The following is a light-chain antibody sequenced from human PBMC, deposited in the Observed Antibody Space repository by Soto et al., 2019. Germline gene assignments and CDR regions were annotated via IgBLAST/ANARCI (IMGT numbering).Light chain of an antibody. V-gene: IGKV3-15*01. Sequence: EIVMTQSPATLSLSPWEIATLSCRASQSVSSSYLAWYQQKPGQAPRLLIYGASTRATGIPARFSGSGSETEFTLTISSLQSEDFAVYYCQQYSDWPPYTFGQGTKVDIK. CDR2: GAS. CDR3: QQYSDWPPYT. J-gene: IGKJ2*01. CDR1: QSVSSSY.